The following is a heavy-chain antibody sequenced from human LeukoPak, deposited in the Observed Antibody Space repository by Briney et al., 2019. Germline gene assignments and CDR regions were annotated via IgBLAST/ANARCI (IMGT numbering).Heavy chain of an antibody. CDR2: IIPIFGTA. Sequence: GASVKVSCKASGGTFSSYAISWVRQAPGQGLEWMGGIIPIFGTANYAQKFQGRVTITADESTSTAYMELSSLRSEDTAVYYCARGESGSYWRKAFDIWGQGTMVTVSS. CDR1: GGTFSSYA. J-gene: IGHJ3*02. CDR3: ARGESGSYWRKAFDI. D-gene: IGHD1-26*01. V-gene: IGHV1-69*13.